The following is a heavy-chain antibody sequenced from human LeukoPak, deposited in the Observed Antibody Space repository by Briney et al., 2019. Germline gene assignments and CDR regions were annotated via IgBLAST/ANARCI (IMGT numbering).Heavy chain of an antibody. CDR1: GFTFSTYA. D-gene: IGHD6-19*01. J-gene: IGHJ4*02. Sequence: GGSLRLSCSASGFTFSTYAMHWVRQAPGKGREYVSAITSDGGSTYYAGSVKGRFTISRDNSKNTLYLQMSSLRAEDTAVYYCVTAHSSGWYGYWGQGTLVTVSS. CDR2: ITSDGGST. CDR3: VTAHSSGWYGY. V-gene: IGHV3-64D*06.